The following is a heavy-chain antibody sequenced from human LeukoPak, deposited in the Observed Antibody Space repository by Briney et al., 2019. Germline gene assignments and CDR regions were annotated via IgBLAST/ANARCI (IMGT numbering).Heavy chain of an antibody. J-gene: IGHJ4*02. V-gene: IGHV4-59*01. Sequence: SETLSLTCTVSGGSISSYYWSWIRQPPGKGLEWIGYIYYSGSTNYNPSLKSRVTISVDTSKNQFSLKLSSVTAADMAVYYCARDFSGSYGNFDYWGQGTLVTVSS. CDR1: GGSISSYY. CDR3: ARDFSGSYGNFDY. D-gene: IGHD1-26*01. CDR2: IYYSGST.